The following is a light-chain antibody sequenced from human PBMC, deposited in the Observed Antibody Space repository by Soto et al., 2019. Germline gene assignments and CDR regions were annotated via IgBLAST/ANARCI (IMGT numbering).Light chain of an antibody. CDR2: EVN. CDR1: SSDVGAYNY. CDR3: SSYTSSSSWV. V-gene: IGLV2-8*01. J-gene: IGLJ3*02. Sequence: QSVLTQPPSASGSPGQSVTISCTGASSDVGAYNYVSWYQQHPGKAPKLVIYEVNKRPSGVPDRFSGSKSGNTASLTISGLQAEDEADYYCSSYTSSSSWVFGGGTKLTVL.